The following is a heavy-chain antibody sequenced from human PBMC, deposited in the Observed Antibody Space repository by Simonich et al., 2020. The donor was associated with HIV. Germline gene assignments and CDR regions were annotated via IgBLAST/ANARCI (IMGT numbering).Heavy chain of an antibody. V-gene: IGHV4-34*01. CDR2: NNHSGST. CDR1: GGSFSGYY. J-gene: IGHJ1*01. CDR3: ARLTAGGLGEYFQH. Sequence: QVQLLQWGAGLLKPSETLSLTCAVYGGSFSGYYWGWIRQPPGKGLEWIGENNHSGSTNYNPSLKSRVTISVDTSKNQFSLKLSSVTAADTAVYYCARLTAGGLGEYFQHWGQGTLVTVSS. D-gene: IGHD6-13*01.